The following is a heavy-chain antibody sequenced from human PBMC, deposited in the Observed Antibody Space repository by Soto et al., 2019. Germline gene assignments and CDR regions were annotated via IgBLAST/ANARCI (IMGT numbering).Heavy chain of an antibody. CDR2: ISNNGGST. V-gene: IGHV3-64D*06. Sequence: LRLSCSASGFIFSDYAMHWVRLTPGKGLEFVSAISNNGGSTNDAPSVWGRFTISRDNSKNTVYLEMSSLRVEDTAIYYCVKDPSRGGWYGFFLHWGQGTVVTVSS. J-gene: IGHJ1*01. CDR1: GFIFSDYA. CDR3: VKDPSRGGWYGFFLH. D-gene: IGHD6-19*01.